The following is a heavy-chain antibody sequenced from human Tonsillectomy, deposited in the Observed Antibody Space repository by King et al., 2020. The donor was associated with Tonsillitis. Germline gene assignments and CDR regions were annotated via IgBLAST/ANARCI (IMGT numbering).Heavy chain of an antibody. J-gene: IGHJ6*02. CDR3: ASLVLLGFGESRCSYYYGMDV. CDR1: GFTFSSYS. CDR2: ISGISSTM. V-gene: IGHV3-48*01. D-gene: IGHD3-10*01. Sequence: VQLVESGGGLVQPGGSLRLSCAASGFTFSSYSMNWVRQAPGKGLEWVSYISGISSTMYYADSVKGRFTISRDNAKNSLYLQMNSLRAEDTAVYYCASLVLLGFGESRCSYYYGMDVWGQGTTVTVSS.